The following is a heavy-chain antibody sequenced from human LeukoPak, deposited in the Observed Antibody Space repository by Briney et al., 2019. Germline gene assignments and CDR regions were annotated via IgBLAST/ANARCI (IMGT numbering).Heavy chain of an antibody. Sequence: PGESLRLSCAASGFTFSSYGMSWVRQAPGKGLEWVSAISGSGGTTYYADSIKGRFTVSRDTSKNTIYLQMNSLRAEDTAVYYCAKEGGITIFGVVTDAFDIWGQGTMVTVSS. J-gene: IGHJ3*02. V-gene: IGHV3-23*01. CDR1: GFTFSSYG. CDR3: AKEGGITIFGVVTDAFDI. CDR2: ISGSGGTT. D-gene: IGHD3-3*01.